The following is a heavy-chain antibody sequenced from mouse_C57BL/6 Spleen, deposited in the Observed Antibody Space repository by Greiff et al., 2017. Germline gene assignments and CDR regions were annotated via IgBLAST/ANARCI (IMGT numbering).Heavy chain of an antibody. V-gene: IGHV1-14*01. D-gene: IGHD2-4*01. Sequence: EVQLQQSGPELVKPGASVKMSCKASGYTFTSYVMHWVKQKPGQGLEWIGYIYPYNDGTKYNEKFKGKATLTSVKSSSTAYMELSSLTSEDSAVYYCARSPSIDYSLYYAMDYWGQGTSVTVSS. J-gene: IGHJ4*01. CDR1: GYTFTSYV. CDR3: ARSPSIDYSLYYAMDY. CDR2: IYPYNDGT.